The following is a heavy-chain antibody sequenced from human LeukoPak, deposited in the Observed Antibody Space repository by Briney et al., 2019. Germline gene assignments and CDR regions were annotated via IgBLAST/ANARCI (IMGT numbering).Heavy chain of an antibody. CDR3: AKAADWNDGRLWAFDI. D-gene: IGHD1-1*01. CDR2: ISYDGSNK. Sequence: GGSLRLSCAASGFTFSSYAMSWVRQAPGKGLEWVAVISYDGSNKYYADSVKGRFTISRDNSKNTLYLQMNSLRAEDTAVYYCAKAADWNDGRLWAFDIWGQGTMVTVSS. CDR1: GFTFSSYA. J-gene: IGHJ3*02. V-gene: IGHV3-30*18.